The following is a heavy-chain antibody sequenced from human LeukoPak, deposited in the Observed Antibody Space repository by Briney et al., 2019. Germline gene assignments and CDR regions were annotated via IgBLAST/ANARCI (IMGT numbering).Heavy chain of an antibody. CDR1: GGSFSANY. J-gene: IGHJ4*02. D-gene: IGHD6-19*01. V-gene: IGHV4-34*01. CDR2: INHTGRT. CDR3: ARVGYISGWYPFDF. Sequence: SETLSLTCAVSGGSFSANYWSWIRKPPGEGPEWIGEINHTGRTNYNPSLKSRVTISVDMSKNQFSLKLSSVTAADTAVYYCARVGYISGWYPFDFWGLGTLVIVSS.